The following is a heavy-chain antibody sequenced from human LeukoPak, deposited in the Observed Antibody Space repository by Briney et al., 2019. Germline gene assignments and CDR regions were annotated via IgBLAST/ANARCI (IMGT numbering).Heavy chain of an antibody. Sequence: PGGSLRLSCAASGFTVSSNYMSWVRQAPGKGLEWVSVIYSGGSTYYADSVKGRFTISRHNSKNTLYLQMNSLRAEDTAVYYCARDPRLDSSSWYVLAPDYWGQGTLVTVSS. V-gene: IGHV3-53*04. D-gene: IGHD6-13*01. CDR2: IYSGGST. J-gene: IGHJ4*02. CDR3: ARDPRLDSSSWYVLAPDY. CDR1: GFTVSSNY.